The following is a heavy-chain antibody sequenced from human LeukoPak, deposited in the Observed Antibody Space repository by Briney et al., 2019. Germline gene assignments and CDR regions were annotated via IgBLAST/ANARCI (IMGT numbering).Heavy chain of an antibody. CDR1: GFTFSSYG. CDR2: IRYDGSNK. J-gene: IGHJ4*02. D-gene: IGHD3-10*01. Sequence: PGGSLRLSCAASGFTFSSYGMHWVRQAPGKGLEWVAFIRYDGSNKYYADSVKGRFTISRDNSKNTLYLQMNSLRAEDTAVYYCAKDRRPSYYYGSGSYPLDYWGQGTLVTVSS. CDR3: AKDRRPSYYYGSGSYPLDY. V-gene: IGHV3-30*02.